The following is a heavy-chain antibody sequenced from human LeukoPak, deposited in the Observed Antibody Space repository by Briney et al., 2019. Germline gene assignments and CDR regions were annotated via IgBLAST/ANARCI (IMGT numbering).Heavy chain of an antibody. CDR3: ARQRWYYDFWSGYYHSPSDAFDI. D-gene: IGHD3-3*01. CDR2: IYYSGST. V-gene: IGHV4-39*01. J-gene: IGHJ3*02. CDR1: GGSISSSSYY. Sequence: SETLSLTCTVSGGSISSSSYYWGWIRQPPGKGLEWIGSIYYSGSTYYNPSLKSRVTISVDTSKNQFSLKLSSVTAVDTAVYYCARQRWYYDFWSGYYHSPSDAFDIWGQGTMVTVSS.